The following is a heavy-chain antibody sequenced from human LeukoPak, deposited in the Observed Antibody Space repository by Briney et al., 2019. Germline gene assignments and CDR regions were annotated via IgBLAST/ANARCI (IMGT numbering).Heavy chain of an antibody. J-gene: IGHJ4*02. CDR3: ASASGGYSYGDYYFDY. V-gene: IGHV3-53*01. Sequence: GGSLRLSCAASGFTVSSNYMSWVRQAPGKGLEWVSVIYSGGSTYYADSVKGRFTISRDNSKDTLHLQMNSLRAEDTAVYYCASASGGYSYGDYYFDYWGQGTLVTVSS. CDR2: IYSGGST. CDR1: GFTVSSNY. D-gene: IGHD5-18*01.